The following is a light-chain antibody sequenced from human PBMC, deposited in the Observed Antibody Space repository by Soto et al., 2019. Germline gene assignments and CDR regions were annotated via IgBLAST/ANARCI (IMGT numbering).Light chain of an antibody. V-gene: IGKV2-30*01. J-gene: IGKJ1*01. CDR3: MQGTHWPRT. CDR2: KVS. Sequence: DVVLTQSPLSLPVTLGQPASISCRSSQSLLYSDGNIYLNWFQQRPGQSPRRLIYKVSNRDSGVPDRFSGSGSGTDFTLKISRVEAEDVGVYYCMQGTHWPRTFGQGTKVEIK. CDR1: QSLLYSDGNIY.